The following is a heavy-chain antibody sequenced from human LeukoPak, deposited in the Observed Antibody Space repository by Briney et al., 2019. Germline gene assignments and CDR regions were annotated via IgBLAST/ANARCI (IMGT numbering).Heavy chain of an antibody. CDR3: ARASRRLRSLDP. CDR2: INHSGST. V-gene: IGHV4-34*01. D-gene: IGHD4-17*01. J-gene: IGHJ5*02. CDR1: GGSFSGYY. Sequence: SETLSLTCAVHGGSFSGYYWSWIRQPPGKGLEWIGEINHSGSTNYNPSLKSRVTISVDTSKNQFSLKLSSVTAADTAVYYCARASRRLRSLDPWGQGTLVTVSS.